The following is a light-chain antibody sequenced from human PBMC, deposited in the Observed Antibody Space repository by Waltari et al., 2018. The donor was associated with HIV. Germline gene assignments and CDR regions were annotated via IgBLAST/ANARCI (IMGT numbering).Light chain of an antibody. V-gene: IGKV3-20*01. CDR2: AAS. CDR1: RSVSSNY. J-gene: IGKJ2*01. CDR3: QQYGTSPYT. Sequence: ENVLTQSPGTLSVSPGGRATLSCRASRSVSSNYLTWYQQRPGQAPRLLIYAASTRATAIPDRFSGSGSGTDFTLTISRLEPEDFAVYYCQQYGTSPYTFGQGTKVEI.